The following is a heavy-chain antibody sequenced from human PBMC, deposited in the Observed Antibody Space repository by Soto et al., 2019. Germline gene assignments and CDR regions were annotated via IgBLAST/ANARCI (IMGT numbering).Heavy chain of an antibody. V-gene: IGHV3-74*01. D-gene: IGHD3-22*01. CDR2: INSDGSST. CDR1: GFTFSSYW. CDR3: ARDQYYYDSSGYRLFDY. J-gene: IGHJ4*02. Sequence: GGSLRLSCAASGFTFSSYWMHWVRQAPGKGVVWVSRINSDGSSTSYADSVKGRFTISRDNAKNTLYLQMDSLRAEDTAVYYCARDQYYYDSSGYRLFDYWGQGALVTVSS.